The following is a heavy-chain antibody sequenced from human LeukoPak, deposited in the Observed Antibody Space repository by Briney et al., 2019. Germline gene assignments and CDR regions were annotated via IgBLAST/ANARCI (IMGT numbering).Heavy chain of an antibody. CDR3: ARDMGDWNDVGGAFDI. V-gene: IGHV4-39*07. D-gene: IGHD1-1*01. CDR1: GGSIRSSIYY. CDR2: IYYSGST. Sequence: PSETLSLTCTVSGGSIRSSIYYWGWIRQPPGKGLEWIGNIYYSGSTYYNPSLKSRVTISVDTSKNQFSLKLSSVTAADTAVYYCARDMGDWNDVGGAFDIWGQGTMVTVSS. J-gene: IGHJ3*02.